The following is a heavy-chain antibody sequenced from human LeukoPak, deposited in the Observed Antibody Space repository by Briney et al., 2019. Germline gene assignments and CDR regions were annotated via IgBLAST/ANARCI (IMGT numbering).Heavy chain of an antibody. Sequence: GGSLRVSCAASGFTFSPYNMNCVRQAPGKGLEWVSYIDSSGSMYYADSVKGRFTISRDNAKNSLYLQMNSLTLEDTAGYYCARDAPAGFWSGSVYFDFWGQGTLVTVSS. CDR2: IDSSGSM. V-gene: IGHV3-48*04. CDR1: GFTFSPYN. J-gene: IGHJ4*02. D-gene: IGHD3-3*01. CDR3: ARDAPAGFWSGSVYFDF.